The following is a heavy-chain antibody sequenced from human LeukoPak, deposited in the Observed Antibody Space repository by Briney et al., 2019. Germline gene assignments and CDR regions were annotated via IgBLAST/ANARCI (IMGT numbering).Heavy chain of an antibody. Sequence: PSETLSLTCTVSGGSISSYYWSWIRQPPGKGLEWIGYIYYSGSTNYNPSLKSRVTISVDTSKNQFSLKLSSVTAADTAVYYCARLSIGYCSSTSCYGWFDPWGQGTLVTVSS. J-gene: IGHJ5*02. D-gene: IGHD2-2*01. CDR3: ARLSIGYCSSTSCYGWFDP. V-gene: IGHV4-59*01. CDR1: GGSISSYY. CDR2: IYYSGST.